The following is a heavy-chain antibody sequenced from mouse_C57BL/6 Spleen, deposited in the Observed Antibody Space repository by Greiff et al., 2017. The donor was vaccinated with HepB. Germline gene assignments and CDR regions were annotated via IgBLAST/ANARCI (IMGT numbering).Heavy chain of an antibody. CDR3: ANYYYGSSYGWYFDV. CDR2: SDPSDSYT. D-gene: IGHD1-1*01. Sequence: QVQLQQPGAELVRPGTSVKLSCKASGYTFTSYWMHWVKQRPGQGLEWIGVSDPSDSYTNYNQKFKGKATLTVDTSSSTAYMQLSSLTSEDSAVYYCANYYYGSSYGWYFDVWGTGTTVTVSS. J-gene: IGHJ1*03. CDR1: GYTFTSYW. V-gene: IGHV1-59*01.